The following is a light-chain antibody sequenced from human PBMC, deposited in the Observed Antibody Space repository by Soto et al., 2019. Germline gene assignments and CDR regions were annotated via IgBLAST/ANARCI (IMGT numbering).Light chain of an antibody. Sequence: EIVLTQSPATLSLSPGERATLSCRASQSVSSYLAWYQQKPGQAPRLLIYDASNRATGIPARFSGSGSGTDFTLTISSLEPEDFAVYYCQQRSNWPQWTFAQGTKVAIK. V-gene: IGKV3-11*01. J-gene: IGKJ1*01. CDR2: DAS. CDR3: QQRSNWPQWT. CDR1: QSVSSY.